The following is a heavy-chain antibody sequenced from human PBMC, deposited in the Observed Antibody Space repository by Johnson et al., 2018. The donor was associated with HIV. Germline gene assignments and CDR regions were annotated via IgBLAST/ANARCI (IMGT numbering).Heavy chain of an antibody. J-gene: IGHJ3*02. CDR2: IGTAGDT. CDR3: ARQGGANDAFDI. D-gene: IGHD1-26*01. V-gene: IGHV3-13*01. CDR1: GFTFSSYD. Sequence: VQLVESGGGLVQPGGSLRLSCAASGFTFSSYDMHWVRQATGKGLEWVPAIGTAGDTYYPGSVKGRFTISRENATDSLYLQMNSLSAGDTAVYYCARQGGANDAFDIWGQGTMVTVSS.